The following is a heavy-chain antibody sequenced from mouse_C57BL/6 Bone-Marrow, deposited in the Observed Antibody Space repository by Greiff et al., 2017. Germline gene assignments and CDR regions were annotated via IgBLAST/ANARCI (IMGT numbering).Heavy chain of an antibody. CDR3: ARVDYNYGGAWFAY. V-gene: IGHV5-17*01. J-gene: IGHJ3*01. D-gene: IGHD2-12*01. CDR2: ISSGSSTI. Sequence: EVNLVESGGGLVKPGGSLKLSCAASGFTFSDYGMHWVRQAPEKGLEWVAYISSGSSTIYYAVTVKGRFTISRDNAKNTLFLQMTSLRAEDTAMDYCARVDYNYGGAWFAYWGQGTLVTVSA. CDR1: GFTFSDYG.